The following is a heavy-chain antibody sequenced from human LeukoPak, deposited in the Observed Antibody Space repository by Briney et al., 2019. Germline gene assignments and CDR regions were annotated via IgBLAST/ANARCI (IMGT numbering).Heavy chain of an antibody. V-gene: IGHV3-7*02. D-gene: IGHD1-26*01. J-gene: IGHJ4*02. CDR2: IKQDGTEK. CDR3: VPGSH. CDR1: GFSLRTYW. Sequence: GGSLRLSCAASGFSLRTYWMNWVRQAPGKGLEWVANIKQDGTEKYYVDSVKGRFTISRDNAKNSLSLQMNSLRAEDTALYYCVPGSHWGQGILVTVSS.